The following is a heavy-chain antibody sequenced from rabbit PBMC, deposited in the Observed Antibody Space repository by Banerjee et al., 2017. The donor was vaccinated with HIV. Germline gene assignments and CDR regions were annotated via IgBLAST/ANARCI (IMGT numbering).Heavy chain of an antibody. CDR3: ARNGAGSNYAFKL. J-gene: IGHJ4*01. Sequence: QSLEESGGDLVKPGASLTLTCTASGIDFSSYYYMCWVRQAPGKGLEWIACIYAGRSGTTYYASWAKGRFTISKTSSTTVTLQMTSLTAADTATYFCARNGAGSNYAFKLWGQGTLVTVS. D-gene: IGHD8-1*01. CDR1: GIDFSSYYY. CDR2: IYAGRSGTT. V-gene: IGHV1S40*01.